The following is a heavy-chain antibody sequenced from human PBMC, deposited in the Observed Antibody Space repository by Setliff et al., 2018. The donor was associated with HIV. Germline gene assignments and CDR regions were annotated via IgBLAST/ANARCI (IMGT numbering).Heavy chain of an antibody. Sequence: ASVKVSCKASGYTFTGCYMHWVRQAPGQGLEWMGWINPHSGDTNYARKFQDRVTMTRDTSVNIAYMQLSRLRSDDTAVYYCARAPTLFGVEYYYYFGMDVWGQGTTVTVSS. V-gene: IGHV1-2*02. CDR2: INPHSGDT. D-gene: IGHD3-3*01. CDR1: GYTFTGCY. CDR3: ARAPTLFGVEYYYYFGMDV. J-gene: IGHJ6*02.